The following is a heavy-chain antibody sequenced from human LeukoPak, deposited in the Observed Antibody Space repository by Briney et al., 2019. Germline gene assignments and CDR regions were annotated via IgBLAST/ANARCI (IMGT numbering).Heavy chain of an antibody. D-gene: IGHD6-13*01. J-gene: IGHJ4*02. CDR3: ARERXSSSWYHGGFDY. CDR2: IKQDGSEK. Sequence: XAXXGFTFXSYWMSWVRQAPGKGLEWVAHIKQDGSEKYYVDSVKGRFTISRDNAKNSLYLQMNSLRAEDTAVYYCARERXSSSWYHGGFDYWGQGTLVTVSS. CDR1: GFTFXSYW. V-gene: IGHV3-7*01.